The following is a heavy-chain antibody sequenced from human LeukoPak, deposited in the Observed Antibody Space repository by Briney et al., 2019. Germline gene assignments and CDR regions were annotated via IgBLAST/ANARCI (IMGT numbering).Heavy chain of an antibody. CDR3: AREGTGMLT. CDR2: TYYRTKWYY. V-gene: IGHV6-1*01. CDR1: GDSVSSTSVA. D-gene: IGHD1-14*01. Sequence: QTLSLTCAISGDSVSSTSVAWNWISQSPSRGLEWLGRTYYRTKWYYEYAVSVKSRVTINPDTSKNQFSLQLNSVTPEDTAVYYCAREGTGMLTWGQGTLVTVSS. J-gene: IGHJ5*02.